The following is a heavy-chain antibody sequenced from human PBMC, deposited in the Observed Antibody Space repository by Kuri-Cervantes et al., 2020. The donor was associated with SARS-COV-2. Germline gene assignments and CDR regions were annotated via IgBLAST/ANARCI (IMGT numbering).Heavy chain of an antibody. D-gene: IGHD5-12*01. Sequence: ESLKISCAVYGGSFSGYYWSWIRQPPGKGLEWIGEINHSGSTNYNPSLKSRVTISVDTSKNQFSLKLSSVTAADTAAYYCARGDIVATSAYFDYWGQGTLVTVSS. V-gene: IGHV4-34*01. CDR1: GGSFSGYY. CDR3: ARGDIVATSAYFDY. CDR2: INHSGST. J-gene: IGHJ4*02.